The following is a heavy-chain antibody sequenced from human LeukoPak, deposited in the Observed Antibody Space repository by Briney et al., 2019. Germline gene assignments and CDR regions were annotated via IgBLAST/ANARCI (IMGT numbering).Heavy chain of an antibody. CDR2: ISPKTGDT. D-gene: IGHD3-10*01. CDR1: GYTFTGNH. CDR3: AREVGINAFDI. V-gene: IGHV1-2*02. J-gene: IGHJ3*02. Sequence: ASVKVSCKASGYTFTGNHMYWVRQAPGQGLECMGWISPKTGDTHYAQNFQGRVTMTRDTSISTAYMELSRLTSDDTAVYYCAREVGINAFDIWGQGTMATVSS.